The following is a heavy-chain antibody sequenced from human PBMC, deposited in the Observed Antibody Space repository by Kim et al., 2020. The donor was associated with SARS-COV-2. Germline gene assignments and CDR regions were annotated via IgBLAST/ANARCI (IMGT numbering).Heavy chain of an antibody. V-gene: IGHV3-23*01. CDR3: AKYVPMVRGVIITSSTPWYFDL. D-gene: IGHD3-10*01. CDR2: ISGSGGST. J-gene: IGHJ2*01. CDR1: GFTFSSYA. Sequence: GGSLRLSCAASGFTFSSYAMSWVRQAPGKGLEWVSAISGSGGSTYYADSVKGRFTISRDNSKNTLYLQMNSLRAEDTAVYYCAKYVPMVRGVIITSSTPWYFDLWGRGTLVTVSS.